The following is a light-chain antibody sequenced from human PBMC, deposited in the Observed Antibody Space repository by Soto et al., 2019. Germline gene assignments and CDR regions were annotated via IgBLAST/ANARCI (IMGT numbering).Light chain of an antibody. V-gene: IGLV1-40*01. CDR1: SSNMGAGYE. CDR3: QSYDSSLSGSV. Sequence: QSVLTQPPSVSGAPGQRVTISCTGSSSNMGAGYEVHWYQQLPGTAPKLLIYGNSNRPSGVPDQFSGSKSGTSASLAITGLQAEDEADYYCQSYDSSLSGSVFGGGTKLTVL. CDR2: GNS. J-gene: IGLJ2*01.